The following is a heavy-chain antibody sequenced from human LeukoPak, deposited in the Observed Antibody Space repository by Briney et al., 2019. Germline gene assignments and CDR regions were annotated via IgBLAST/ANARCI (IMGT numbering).Heavy chain of an antibody. CDR1: GFTFSSYG. CDR3: ANDTANGVYVLAGAFDI. D-gene: IGHD5/OR15-5a*01. Sequence: GGSLRLSCAASGFTFSSYGMHWVRQAPGKGLEWVAVIWYGGSNKYYADSVKGRFTISRDNSKNTLYLQMNSLRAEDTAGYYCANDTANGVYVLAGAFDIWGQGTMGTVSS. CDR2: IWYGGSNK. J-gene: IGHJ3*02. V-gene: IGHV3-30*02.